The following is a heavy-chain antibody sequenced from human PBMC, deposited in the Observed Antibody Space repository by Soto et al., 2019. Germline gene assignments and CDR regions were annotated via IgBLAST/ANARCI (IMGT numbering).Heavy chain of an antibody. CDR3: SRGNYRNWFDP. CDR2: IWYDGSNK. D-gene: IGHD3-10*01. CDR1: GFTFSSYG. J-gene: IGHJ5*02. V-gene: IGHV3-33*01. Sequence: PGGSLRLSCAASGFTFSSYGMHWVRQAPGKGLEWVAVIWYDGSNKYYADSVKGRFTISRDNSKNTLYLQMNSLRAEDTAVYYCSRGNYRNWFDPWGQGTPVTVSS.